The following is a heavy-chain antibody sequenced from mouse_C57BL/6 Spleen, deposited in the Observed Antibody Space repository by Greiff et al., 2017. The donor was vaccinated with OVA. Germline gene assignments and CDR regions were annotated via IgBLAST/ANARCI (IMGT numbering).Heavy chain of an antibody. J-gene: IGHJ4*01. V-gene: IGHV5-9-1*02. Sequence: EVKLVESGEGLVKPGGSLELSCAASGFTFSSYAMSWVRQTPEKRLEWVAYISSGGDYIYYADTVKGRFTISRDNARNTLYLQMSSLKSEDTAMYYCTTTVVATGAMDYWGQGTSVTVSS. CDR2: ISSGGDYI. D-gene: IGHD1-1*01. CDR1: GFTFSSYA. CDR3: TTTVVATGAMDY.